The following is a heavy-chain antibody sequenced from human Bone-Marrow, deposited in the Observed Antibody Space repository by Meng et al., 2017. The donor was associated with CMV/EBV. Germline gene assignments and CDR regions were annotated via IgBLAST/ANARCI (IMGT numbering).Heavy chain of an antibody. CDR3: ARDCNSASCFYQYAYYYGMDV. J-gene: IGHJ6*02. Sequence: GGSLRLSCAASGFTFSSYSMNWVRQAPGKGLEWVSSISSSSSYIYYADSVKGRFTISRDNAKNSPYLQMTSLRAEDTAVYSCARDCNSASCFYQYAYYYGMDVWGQGTTVTVSS. D-gene: IGHD2-2*01. CDR2: ISSSSSYI. V-gene: IGHV3-21*01. CDR1: GFTFSSYS.